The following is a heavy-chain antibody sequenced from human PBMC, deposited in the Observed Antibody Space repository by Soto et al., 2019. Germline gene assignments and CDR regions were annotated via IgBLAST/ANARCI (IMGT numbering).Heavy chain of an antibody. J-gene: IGHJ4*02. CDR1: GFTFTSYA. Sequence: EVQLLESGGGLVQPGGSLRLSCAASGFTFTSYAISWVRQAPGKGLEWVSSISSSGAGTYYADSVKGRFTISRDNSKATVFLQMNRLSAEDTAVYYCERVRVAAAGGSFDYWGQGIQVTVSS. V-gene: IGHV3-23*01. D-gene: IGHD6-13*01. CDR2: ISSSGAGT. CDR3: ERVRVAAAGGSFDY.